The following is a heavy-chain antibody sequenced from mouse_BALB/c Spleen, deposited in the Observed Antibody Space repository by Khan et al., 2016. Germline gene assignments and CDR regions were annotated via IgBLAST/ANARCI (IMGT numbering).Heavy chain of an antibody. V-gene: IGHV4-1*02. CDR3: ARLLWHSFGSAMAN. D-gene: IGHD1-1*02. Sequence: EVKLLESGGGLVQPGGSLTLSCAASGFDFSRYWMSRVRQPSGKGLEGIGEINPDSTTINCTPSLKNKFIISRDNAKNTLYLQMSKVKSEDTALYYCARLLWHSFGSAMANWGQGTSVTVPS. J-gene: IGHJ4*01. CDR1: GFDFSRYW. CDR2: INPDSTTI.